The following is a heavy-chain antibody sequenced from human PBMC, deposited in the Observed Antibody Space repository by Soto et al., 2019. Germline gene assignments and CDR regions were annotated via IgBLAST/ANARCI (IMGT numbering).Heavy chain of an antibody. V-gene: IGHV1-18*01. CDR2: INGYNVKT. CDR1: GYTFTSYV. D-gene: IGHD6-19*01. Sequence: QFQLEQSGAEVKKPGDSMKVSCKAYGYTFTSYVLSWVRQAPGQGLEGMGWINGYNVKTDDPQKVQGRDTMTTDTSTCTAYMELRSLRSDDKAVYYCAREGSAPYYYYGMDVWGQGTTVTVSS. CDR3: AREGSAPYYYYGMDV. J-gene: IGHJ6*02.